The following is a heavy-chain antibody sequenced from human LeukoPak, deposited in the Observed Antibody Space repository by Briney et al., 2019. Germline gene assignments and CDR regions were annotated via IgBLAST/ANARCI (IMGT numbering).Heavy chain of an antibody. Sequence: SQTLSLTCAVSGGSISSGGYPWSWIRQPPGKGLEWIGYIYHSGSTYYNPSLKSRVTISVDRSKNQFSLKLSSVTAADTAVYYCARDLGYCSSTSCPGSGFDPWGQGTLVTVSS. J-gene: IGHJ5*02. CDR3: ARDLGYCSSTSCPGSGFDP. D-gene: IGHD2-2*01. CDR1: GGSISSGGYP. V-gene: IGHV4-30-2*01. CDR2: IYHSGST.